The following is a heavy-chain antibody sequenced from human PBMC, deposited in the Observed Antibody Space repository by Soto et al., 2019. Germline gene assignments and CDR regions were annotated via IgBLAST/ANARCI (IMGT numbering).Heavy chain of an antibody. CDR2: ISWNSGSI. CDR1: GFTFDDYA. Sequence: PGGSLRLSCAASGFTFDDYAMHWVRQAPGKGLEWVSGISWNSGSIGYADSVKGRFTISRDNAKNSLYLQMNSLRAEDTALYYCAKDIGHQLLFGNWFDPWGQGTLVTVSS. J-gene: IGHJ5*02. D-gene: IGHD2-2*01. CDR3: AKDIGHQLLFGNWFDP. V-gene: IGHV3-9*01.